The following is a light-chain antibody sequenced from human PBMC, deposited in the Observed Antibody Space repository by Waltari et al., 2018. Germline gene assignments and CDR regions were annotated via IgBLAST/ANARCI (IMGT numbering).Light chain of an antibody. V-gene: IGKV2-28*01. J-gene: IGKJ1*01. CDR1: QSLLQINDNNY. CDR3: MQSLQGLWT. CDR2: LGS. Sequence: QSLLQINDNNYLVWYLHKPGHSPQLLFYLGSNRASGVPYRFSCIGSGTDFILDISRVEPEDFGIYYCMQSLQGLWTFGPGTKV.